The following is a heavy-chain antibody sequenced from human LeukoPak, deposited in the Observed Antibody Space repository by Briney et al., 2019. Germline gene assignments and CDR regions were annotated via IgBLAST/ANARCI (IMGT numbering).Heavy chain of an antibody. Sequence: SETLSLTCTVSGGSISSYYWSWIRQPPGKGLEWIGYIYYSGSTNYNPSLKSRVTISVDTSKNQFSLKLSSVTAADTAVYYCARLSGRGYSSSSNDYWGQGTLVTVSS. CDR3: ARLSGRGYSSSSNDY. V-gene: IGHV4-59*12. CDR1: GGSISSYY. J-gene: IGHJ4*02. D-gene: IGHD6-6*01. CDR2: IYYSGST.